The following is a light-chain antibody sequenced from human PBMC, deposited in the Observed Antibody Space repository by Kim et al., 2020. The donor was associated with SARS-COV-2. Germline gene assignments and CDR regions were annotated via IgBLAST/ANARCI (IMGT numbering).Light chain of an antibody. Sequence: LSASVGDTVTSACRASESISIWLAWYQQRSGKAPKLLIYRASTLQSGVPSRFSGSGSGTEFALTITSLQPEDFATYYCQQYNSHPTFGQGTKLEI. J-gene: IGKJ1*01. V-gene: IGKV1-5*03. CDR3: QQYNSHPT. CDR1: ESISIW. CDR2: RAS.